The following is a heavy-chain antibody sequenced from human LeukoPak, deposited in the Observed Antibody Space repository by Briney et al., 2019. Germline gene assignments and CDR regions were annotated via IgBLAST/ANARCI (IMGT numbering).Heavy chain of an antibody. CDR2: ILYSGST. D-gene: IGHD3-16*01. Sequence: SETPSLTCIVSGGSISSTSYWGWIRQPPGKGLEWIGTILYSGSTFYNPSLKSRVTISVDTSKNQFSLKLNSVTAADTAVYYCARGRGGVSNWFDPWGQGTLVTVSS. J-gene: IGHJ5*02. V-gene: IGHV4-39*01. CDR3: ARGRGGVSNWFDP. CDR1: GGSISSTSY.